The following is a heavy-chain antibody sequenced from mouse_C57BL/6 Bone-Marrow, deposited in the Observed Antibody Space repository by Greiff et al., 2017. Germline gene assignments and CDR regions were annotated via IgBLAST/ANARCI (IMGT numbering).Heavy chain of an antibody. Sequence: DVHLVESGGDLVKPGGSLKLSCAASGFTFSSYGMSWVRQTPDKRLEWVATISSGGSYTYYPDSVKGRFTISRDNAKNTLYLQMSSLKSEDTAMYYCARPPYYYGSRNWYFDVWGTGTTVTVSS. CDR1: GFTFSSYG. CDR3: ARPPYYYGSRNWYFDV. D-gene: IGHD1-1*01. J-gene: IGHJ1*03. CDR2: ISSGGSYT. V-gene: IGHV5-6*01.